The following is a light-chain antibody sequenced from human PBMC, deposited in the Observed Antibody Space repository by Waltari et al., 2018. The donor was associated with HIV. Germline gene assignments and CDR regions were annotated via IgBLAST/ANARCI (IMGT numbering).Light chain of an antibody. CDR1: QTVNNY. CDR3: QQRSNWVT. J-gene: IGKJ4*01. CDR2: DAS. V-gene: IGKV3-11*01. Sequence: EIVLTQSPATLSLSPGERATLSCRASQTVNNYLAWYQHKVGQAPRLLIYDASNRATGTPARFSGSGSGTDFSLTISSLEPEDFAFYYGQQRSNWVTFGGGTKVEIK.